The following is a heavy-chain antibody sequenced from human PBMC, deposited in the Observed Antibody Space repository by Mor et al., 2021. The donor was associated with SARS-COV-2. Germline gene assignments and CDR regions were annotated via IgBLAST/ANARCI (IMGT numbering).Heavy chain of an antibody. D-gene: IGHD6-13*01. Sequence: SISSSSSYRYASDSVKGRFTISRDNAKNSMYLQMNSLRAEDTAVYYCARAEMCRIAAAVTYYYYYGMDVWGQGTTVTVSS. J-gene: IGHJ6*02. CDR2: ISSSSSYR. CDR3: ARAEMCRIAAAVTYYYYYGMDV. V-gene: IGHV3-21*01.